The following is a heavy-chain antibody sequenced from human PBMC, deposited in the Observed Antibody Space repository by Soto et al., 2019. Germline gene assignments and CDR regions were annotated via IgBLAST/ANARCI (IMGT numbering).Heavy chain of an antibody. CDR1: GFTFSSYG. CDR3: AKDLGTQQLGGFDY. D-gene: IGHD6-13*01. V-gene: IGHV3-30*02. J-gene: IGHJ4*02. Sequence: GGSLRLSCAASGFTFSSYGMHWVRQAPGKGLEWVAVIWYDGSNKYYADSVKGRFTISRDNSKNTLYLQMNSLRAEDTAVYYCAKDLGTQQLGGFDYWGQGTLVTVSS. CDR2: IWYDGSNK.